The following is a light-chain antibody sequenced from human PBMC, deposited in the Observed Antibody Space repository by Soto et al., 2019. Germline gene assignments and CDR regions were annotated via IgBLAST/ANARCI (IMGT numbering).Light chain of an antibody. CDR2: GAS. CDR3: QQSYTTPRT. V-gene: IGKV1-39*01. Sequence: DIQMTQSPSSLSASVGDRVTIACRASLSISSDLNWYQQKPGKAPKVLIFGASTLQSGVPSRFSVSGSWTEFTLTISSLQPEDAATYDCQQSYTTPRTFGQGTKLEIK. CDR1: LSISSD. J-gene: IGKJ2*01.